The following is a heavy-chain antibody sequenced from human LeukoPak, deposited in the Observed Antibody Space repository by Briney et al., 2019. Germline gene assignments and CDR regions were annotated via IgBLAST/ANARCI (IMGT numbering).Heavy chain of an antibody. CDR1: GGTFISYA. V-gene: IGHV1-69*13. D-gene: IGHD6-6*01. CDR2: IIPIFGTA. J-gene: IGHJ6*03. Sequence: GASVKVSCKASGGTFISYAISWVRQAPGQGREWMGGIIPIFGTANYAQKFQGRVTITADESTSTAYMELSSLRSEDTAVYYCAREYSSSSGYYMDVWGKGTTVTVSS. CDR3: AREYSSSSGYYMDV.